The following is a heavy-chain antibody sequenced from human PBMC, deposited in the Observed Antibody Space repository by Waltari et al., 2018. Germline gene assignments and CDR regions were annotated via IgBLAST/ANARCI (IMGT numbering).Heavy chain of an antibody. Sequence: EVQLVQSGAEVKKPGATVKISCKASGYTFTDYYMHWLQQAPGKGLEWMGRVDAEGGETIYAGKFQGRVTITADTSTDTAYMELSSLRSEDTAVYYCATKSVVVAAADYWGQGTLVTVSS. D-gene: IGHD2-15*01. J-gene: IGHJ4*02. CDR2: VDAEGGET. V-gene: IGHV1-69-2*01. CDR3: ATKSVVVAAADY. CDR1: GYTFTDYY.